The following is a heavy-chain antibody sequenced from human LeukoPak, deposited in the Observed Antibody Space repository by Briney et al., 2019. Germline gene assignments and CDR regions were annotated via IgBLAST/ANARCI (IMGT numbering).Heavy chain of an antibody. CDR2: INPNTGGT. CDR1: GYTFSGYY. Sequence: GASVKVSCKASGYTFSGYYIHWVRQAPGQGLEWMGWINPNTGGTNFAQNFQGRVTMTTVTSISTAYMELSRLRSDDTAVYYCAGEWVGATTWPGYWGQGTLVTVSS. CDR3: AGEWVGATTWPGY. V-gene: IGHV1-2*02. D-gene: IGHD1-26*01. J-gene: IGHJ4*02.